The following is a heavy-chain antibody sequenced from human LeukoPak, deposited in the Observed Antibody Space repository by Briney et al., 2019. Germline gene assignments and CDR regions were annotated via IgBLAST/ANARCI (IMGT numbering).Heavy chain of an antibody. CDR3: ARSSLPRMVYASLDY. CDR1: GYTFTGYY. Sequence: ASVKVSCKASGYTFTGYYMHWVRQAPGQGLEWMGWINPNSGGTNYAQKFQGRATMTRDTSISTAYMELSRLRSDDTAVYYCARSSLPRMVYASLDYWGQGTLVTVSS. V-gene: IGHV1-2*02. J-gene: IGHJ4*02. CDR2: INPNSGGT. D-gene: IGHD2-8*01.